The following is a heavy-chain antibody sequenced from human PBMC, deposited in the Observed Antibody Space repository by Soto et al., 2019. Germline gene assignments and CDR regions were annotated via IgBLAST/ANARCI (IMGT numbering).Heavy chain of an antibody. V-gene: IGHV4-34*01. CDR2: INHSGST. D-gene: IGHD5-12*01. Sequence: SETLSLTCAVYGGSFSGYYWSWICQPPGKGLEWIGEINHSGSTNYNPSLKSRVTISVDTSKNQFSLKLSSVTAADTAVYYCARGRGYSGYDQGYYFDYWGQGTLVTISS. CDR3: ARGRGYSGYDQGYYFDY. J-gene: IGHJ4*02. CDR1: GGSFSGYY.